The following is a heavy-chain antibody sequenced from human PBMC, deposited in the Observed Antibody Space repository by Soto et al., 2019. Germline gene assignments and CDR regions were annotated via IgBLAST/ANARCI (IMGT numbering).Heavy chain of an antibody. CDR3: ASGYCSTTSCFYGMDV. CDR1: GFTFSRHV. V-gene: IGHV3-30-3*01. CDR2: ISYDGSNK. J-gene: IGHJ6*02. Sequence: QVQLVESGGGVVQPGRSLRLSCAGSGFTFSRHVMHWVRQAPGKGLEWVAFISYDGSNKYYADSVKGRFTISRDNSKNTLYLQMNSLRPEDTSVYDCASGYCSTTSCFYGMDVWGQGTTVTVSS. D-gene: IGHD2-2*01.